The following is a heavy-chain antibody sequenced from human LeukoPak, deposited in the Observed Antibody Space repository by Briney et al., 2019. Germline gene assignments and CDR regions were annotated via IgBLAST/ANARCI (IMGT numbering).Heavy chain of an antibody. V-gene: IGHV4-34*01. CDR3: ASRHYGSGRKFDY. CDR2: INHSGST. J-gene: IGHJ4*02. Sequence: SETLSLTCAVYGGSFSGYYWSWIRQPPGKGLEWIGEINHSGSTNYNTTLKSRVTISVDTSKNQFSLKLSSVTAADTAVYYCASRHYGSGRKFDYWGQGTLVTVSS. D-gene: IGHD3-10*01. CDR1: GGSFSGYY.